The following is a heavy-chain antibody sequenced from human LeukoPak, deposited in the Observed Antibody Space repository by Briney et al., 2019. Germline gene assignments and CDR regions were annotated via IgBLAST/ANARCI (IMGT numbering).Heavy chain of an antibody. CDR2: ISAYNGNT. CDR1: GYTFTSYG. V-gene: IGHV1-18*01. D-gene: IGHD3-10*01. Sequence: ASVKVSCKASGYTFTSYGISWVRQAPGQGLEWMGWISAYNGNTNYAQKLQGRVTMTTDTSTSTAYMELRSLRSDDTAVYYCARFMFYYGSGSYYSNWFDPWGQGTLVTVSS. CDR3: ARFMFYYGSGSYYSNWFDP. J-gene: IGHJ5*02.